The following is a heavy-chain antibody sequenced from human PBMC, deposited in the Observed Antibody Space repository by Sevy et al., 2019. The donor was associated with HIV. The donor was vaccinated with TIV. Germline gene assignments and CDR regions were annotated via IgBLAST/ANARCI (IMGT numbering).Heavy chain of an antibody. CDR1: GFTFSSYS. CDR3: XXXXXXXXXXXXXXXXXXXYYGMDV. Sequence: GGSLRLSCAASGFTFSSYSMNWVRQAPGKGLEWVSYISSSSSTIYYADSVKGRFTISRDNAKNSLYLQMNSLRDEDXXXXXXXXXXXXXXXXXXXXXXXXXYYGMDVWGQGTTVTVSS. CDR2: ISSSSSTI. J-gene: IGHJ6*02. V-gene: IGHV3-48*02.